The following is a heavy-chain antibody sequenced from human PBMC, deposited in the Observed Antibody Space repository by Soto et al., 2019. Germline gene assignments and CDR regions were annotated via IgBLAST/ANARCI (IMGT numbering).Heavy chain of an antibody. CDR3: AKDGGSVCSGGTCYFQAPDY. V-gene: IGHV3-23*01. CDR2: IDGSGRNT. Sequence: GGSLRLSCAASGFTFSSYAMSWVRQAPGKGLEWVSGIDGSGRNTYYADSVKGRFTISRDNSKDTLSVQMNGLRVEDTALYYCAKDGGSVCSGGTCYFQAPDYWGQGTLVTVSS. CDR1: GFTFSSYA. D-gene: IGHD2-15*01. J-gene: IGHJ4*02.